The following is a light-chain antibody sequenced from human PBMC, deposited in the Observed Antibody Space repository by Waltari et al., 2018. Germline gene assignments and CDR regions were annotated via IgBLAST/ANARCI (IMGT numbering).Light chain of an antibody. J-gene: IGKJ3*01. CDR2: EAY. CDR3: QQYNNYLT. CDR1: QFISNW. V-gene: IGKV1-5*01. Sequence: IQMTQSPSTLSASVGDRVTITCRASQFISNWLAWYPHQPGKAPKLLIYEAYKLKSGVPSRFSGSGSGTEFTLTIASLQPDDFATYYCQQYNNYLTFGPGTKVDI.